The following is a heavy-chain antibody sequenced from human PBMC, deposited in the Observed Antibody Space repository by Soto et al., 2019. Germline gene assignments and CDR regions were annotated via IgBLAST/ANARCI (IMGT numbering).Heavy chain of an antibody. J-gene: IGHJ5*02. V-gene: IGHV4-31*03. D-gene: IGHD4-17*01. Sequence: ASETLSLTCTVSGGSLSSGGYYWSWIRQHPGKGLEWIGYIYYSGSTYYNPSLKSRVTISVDTSKNQFSLKLSSVTAADTAVYYCARVANEHGFPWFDPWGQGTLVTVSS. CDR2: IYYSGST. CDR1: GGSLSSGGYY. CDR3: ARVANEHGFPWFDP.